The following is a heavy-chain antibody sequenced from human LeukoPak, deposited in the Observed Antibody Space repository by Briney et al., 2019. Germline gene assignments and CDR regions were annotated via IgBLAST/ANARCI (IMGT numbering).Heavy chain of an antibody. CDR2: IYPRGSP. CDR3: AREWHHVFDY. D-gene: IGHD5-12*01. CDR1: GGSISSYS. Sequence: SETLSLTCTVSGGSISSYSWSWMRQPAGKGLEWIGRIYPRGSPNYNPSLKSRVIMSVDKSKNQFSLKLRSVTAADTAVYYCAREWHHVFDYWGQGNLVTVSS. J-gene: IGHJ4*02. V-gene: IGHV4-4*07.